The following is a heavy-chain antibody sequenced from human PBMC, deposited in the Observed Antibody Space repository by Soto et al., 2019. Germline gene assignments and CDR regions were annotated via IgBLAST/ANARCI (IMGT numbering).Heavy chain of an antibody. D-gene: IGHD1-26*01. CDR1: GLTFSDYG. Sequence: GGSLRLSCAASGLTFSDYGMHWVRQAPGKGLEWVAVIWYDGSNKYYADSVKGRFTISRDNSKNTLYLQMNSLRAEDTAVYYCAKDRPSGSRPYYYGMDVWGQGTTVTVSS. J-gene: IGHJ6*02. V-gene: IGHV3-33*06. CDR3: AKDRPSGSRPYYYGMDV. CDR2: IWYDGSNK.